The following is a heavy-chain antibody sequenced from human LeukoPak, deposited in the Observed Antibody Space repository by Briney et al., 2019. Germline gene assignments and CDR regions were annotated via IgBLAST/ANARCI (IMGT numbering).Heavy chain of an antibody. CDR1: EYSFTSYW. CDR2: IYPGDSDT. V-gene: IGHV5-51*01. Sequence: GESLKISCKGSEYSFTSYWIAWLRRLPGKGVEWMGMIYPGDSDTRYSPSFQGHVTISADKSINTAYLQWSSLKASDTAIYYCARHIGLTTRYLDYWGQGTLVAVSS. J-gene: IGHJ4*02. CDR3: ARHIGLTTRYLDY. D-gene: IGHD4/OR15-4a*01.